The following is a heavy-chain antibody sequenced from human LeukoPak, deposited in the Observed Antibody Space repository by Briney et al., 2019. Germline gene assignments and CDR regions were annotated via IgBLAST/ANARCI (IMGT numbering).Heavy chain of an antibody. CDR2: ISIGNTYI. D-gene: IGHD5-12*01. J-gene: IGHJ4*02. Sequence: GGSLRLSCAASGFTFSRYSMNWVRQAPGKGLEWVSSISIGNTYIYYADSVKGRFTISRDNAKNSLYLQMNSLRAEDTAVYYCARVTNGGYDSGNFDYWGQGTLVTVSS. CDR3: ARVTNGGYDSGNFDY. CDR1: GFTFSRYS. V-gene: IGHV3-21*01.